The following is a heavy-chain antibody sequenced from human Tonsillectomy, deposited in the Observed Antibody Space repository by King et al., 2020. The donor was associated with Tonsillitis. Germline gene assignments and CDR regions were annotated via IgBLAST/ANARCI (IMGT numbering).Heavy chain of an antibody. CDR2: LRSKANSYAT. J-gene: IGHJ4*02. CDR3: TGAVAGQFDF. CDR1: GFTFSGST. D-gene: IGHD6-19*01. V-gene: IGHV3-73*02. Sequence: VQLVESGGGLVQPGGSLKLSCAASGFTFSGSTMHWVRQASGKGLEWVGRLRSKANSYATPFAASVKGRFTISRDDSKNTAYLQLNSLKTEETAVYYCTGAVAGQFDFWGQGTLVTVSS.